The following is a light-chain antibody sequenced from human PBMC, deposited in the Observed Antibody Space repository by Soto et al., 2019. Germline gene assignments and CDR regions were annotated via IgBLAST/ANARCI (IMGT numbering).Light chain of an antibody. V-gene: IGLV2-8*01. J-gene: IGLJ1*01. CDR3: SSYAGSNDLEV. CDR2: EVT. CDR1: SSDIGGYNY. Sequence: HSALTQPPSASGTPGQSVTISCAGTSSDIGGYNYVSWYQQHPGKAPKLIIYEVTKRPSGVSDRFSGSKSGSTASLTVSGLQADDEADYYCSSYAGSNDLEVFGTGTKLTVL.